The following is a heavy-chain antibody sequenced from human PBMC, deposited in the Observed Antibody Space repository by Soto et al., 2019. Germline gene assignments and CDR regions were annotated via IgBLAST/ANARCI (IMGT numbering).Heavy chain of an antibody. CDR2: INQDGSER. J-gene: IGHJ4*02. V-gene: IGHV3-7*01. CDR1: GFTFSTYW. CDR3: VCGGNFFVY. D-gene: IGHD3-16*01. Sequence: EVQLVESGGGLVQPGGSLRLPCAASGFTFSTYWMTWVRQPPGKGLEWVASINQDGSERYYVDSVRGRFTISRDNAKNSLYLQMNGLRAEDTAVYYCVCGGNFFVYWGQGTRVTVSP.